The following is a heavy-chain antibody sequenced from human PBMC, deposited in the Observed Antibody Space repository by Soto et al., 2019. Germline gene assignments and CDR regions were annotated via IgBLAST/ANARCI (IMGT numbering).Heavy chain of an antibody. J-gene: IGHJ5*02. CDR1: GGSISSSDYY. CDR2: IYYTGIT. CDR3: ARHRRLNWFDP. Sequence: SETLSLTCTVSGGSISSSDYYWGWIRQPPGKGLEWIGSIYYTGITYCNPSLKSRVTVSVDTSKNQFSLKLSTVTAADTAVYYCARHRRLNWFDPWGQGTLVTVSS. V-gene: IGHV4-39*01.